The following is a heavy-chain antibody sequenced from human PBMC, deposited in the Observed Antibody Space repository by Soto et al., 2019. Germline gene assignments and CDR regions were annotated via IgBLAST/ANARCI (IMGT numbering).Heavy chain of an antibody. CDR2: INGYSGKA. V-gene: IGHV1-18*01. Sequence: VKVSCKTSGYTFIDYGISWLRQAPGQGLEWMGWINGYSGKANYAQKFQVRVPLTTSATTAHMELRTLRSDDTAVYYCAREVYCTGGSCYLVGTFDYWGQGTLVTVSS. J-gene: IGHJ4*02. CDR3: AREVYCTGGSCYLVGTFDY. D-gene: IGHD2-15*01. CDR1: GYTFIDYG.